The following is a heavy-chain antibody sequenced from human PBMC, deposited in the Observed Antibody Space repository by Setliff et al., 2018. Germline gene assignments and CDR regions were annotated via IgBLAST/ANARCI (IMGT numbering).Heavy chain of an antibody. CDR2: NYIGGSA. CDR1: GGSISSYY. CDR3: ARDLGHGGDSDY. Sequence: SETLSLTCTVSGGSISSYYWSWIRQPAGKGLEWIGHNYIGGSANYNPSLKSRVTMSIDTSKNQFSLKLNSVTAADMAVYYCARDLGHGGDSDYWGQGILVSVSS. V-gene: IGHV4-4*07. J-gene: IGHJ4*02. D-gene: IGHD2-21*02.